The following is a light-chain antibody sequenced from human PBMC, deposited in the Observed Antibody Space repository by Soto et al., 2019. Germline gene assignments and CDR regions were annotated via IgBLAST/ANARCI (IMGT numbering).Light chain of an antibody. V-gene: IGKV3-11*01. CDR2: DAS. CDR3: QQRSNWPLSYT. J-gene: IGKJ2*01. CDR1: QSVSSY. Sequence: EIVLTQSPATLSLSPGERATLSCSASQSVSSYLAWYQQKPGQAPRLLIYDASNRATGIPARFSGSGSGTDFTLTISSLEPEDFAVYYCQQRSNWPLSYTFGQGTKLEI.